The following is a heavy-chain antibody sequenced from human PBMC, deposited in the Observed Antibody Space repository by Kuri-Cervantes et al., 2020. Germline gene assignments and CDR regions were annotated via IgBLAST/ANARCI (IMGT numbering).Heavy chain of an antibody. CDR3: AEGGEYRYSGSNVYYYYMDV. V-gene: IGHV1-18*01. CDR1: GYTFTSYD. CDR2: ISAYNGDT. D-gene: IGHD1-26*01. J-gene: IGHJ6*03. Sequence: ASVKVSCKASGYTFTSYDINWVRQATGQGLEWMGWISAYNGDTNYAQKYLGRVTMTTDTSTKTAYMELRSLRSDDTAVYYCAEGGEYRYSGSNVYYYYMDVWGKGTTVTVSS.